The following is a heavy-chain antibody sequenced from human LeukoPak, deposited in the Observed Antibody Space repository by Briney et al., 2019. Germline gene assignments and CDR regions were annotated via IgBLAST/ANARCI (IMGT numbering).Heavy chain of an antibody. CDR1: GFTFSSYW. CDR3: ARGGTIASDY. CDR2: IKQDGSEK. J-gene: IGHJ4*02. D-gene: IGHD1-26*01. Sequence: GSLGLSCAASGFTFSSYWMSWVRPAPGKGLEWVANIKQDGSEKYYLDSVKGRFTISRDNAKNSLYLQMNSLRAEDTAVYHCARGGTIASDYWGQGTLVTVSS. V-gene: IGHV3-7*01.